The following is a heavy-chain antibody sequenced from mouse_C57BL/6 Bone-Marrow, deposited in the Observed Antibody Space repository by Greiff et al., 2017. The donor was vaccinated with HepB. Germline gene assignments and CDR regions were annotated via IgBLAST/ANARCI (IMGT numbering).Heavy chain of an antibody. V-gene: IGHV1-55*01. Sequence: QVHVKQPGAELVKPGASVKMSCKASGYTFTSYWITWVKQRPGQGLEWIGDIYPGSGSTNYNEKFKSKATLTVDTSSSTAYMQLSSLTSEDSAVYYCAYYGSSSLDYWGQGTTLTVSS. CDR3: AYYGSSSLDY. CDR2: IYPGSGST. D-gene: IGHD1-1*01. J-gene: IGHJ2*01. CDR1: GYTFTSYW.